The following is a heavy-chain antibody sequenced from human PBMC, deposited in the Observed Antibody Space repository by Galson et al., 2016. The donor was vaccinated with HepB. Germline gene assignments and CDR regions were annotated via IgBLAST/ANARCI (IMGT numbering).Heavy chain of an antibody. D-gene: IGHD2-2*03. Sequence: SETLSLTCTVSGGSIKSKSYYWGWIRQPPGKGLEWIGTIHYGGTAYYTPSLKSRVTLSVDTSRDQFSPNLASVTATDTAVYYCARRPMEWIATPRLWGQGIMVIVS. J-gene: IGHJ4*02. CDR2: IHYGGTA. V-gene: IGHV4-39*01. CDR3: ARRPMEWIATPRL. CDR1: GGSIKSKSYY.